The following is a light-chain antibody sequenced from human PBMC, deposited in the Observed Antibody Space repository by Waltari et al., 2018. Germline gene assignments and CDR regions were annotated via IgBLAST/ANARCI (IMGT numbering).Light chain of an antibody. CDR2: AKN. Sequence: SSEVTPDPTVSVALGQTVRITCQGDSLRRYFASWYQQKAGQAPVLVIYAKNNRASGIPDRFSGSSSGNTASLTITGAQAEDEADYFCNSRDSSGNHVIFGGGTKLTVV. J-gene: IGLJ2*01. CDR3: NSRDSSGNHVI. V-gene: IGLV3-19*01. CDR1: SLRRYF.